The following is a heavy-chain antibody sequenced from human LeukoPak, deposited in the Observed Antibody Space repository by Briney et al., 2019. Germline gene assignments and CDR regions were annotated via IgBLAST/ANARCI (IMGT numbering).Heavy chain of an antibody. CDR1: GDSITSYY. V-gene: IGHV4-4*07. Sequence: SETLPLTCTVSGDSITSYYWSWIRQPAGKGLEWIGRINISGNTNYNPSLKSRVTMSLDTSKNQISLKLSAVTAADTAVYYCARDPLKGFDYWGQGMLVTVSS. CDR3: ARDPLKGFDY. J-gene: IGHJ4*02. CDR2: INISGNT.